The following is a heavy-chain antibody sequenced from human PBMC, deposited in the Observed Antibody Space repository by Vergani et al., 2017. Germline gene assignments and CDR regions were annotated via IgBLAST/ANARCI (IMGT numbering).Heavy chain of an antibody. D-gene: IGHD1-1*01. J-gene: IGHJ5*02. CDR3: AGEFGGGTTRGDGWFDP. Sequence: QVQLVQSGAEVKKPGSSVKVSCKASGGTFSSYAISWVRQAPGQGLEWMGGIIPIFGTANYAQKFQGRVTITADESTSTAYMELSSLRSEDTAVYYCAGEFGGGTTRGDGWFDPWGQGTLVTVSS. CDR1: GGTFSSYA. V-gene: IGHV1-69*12. CDR2: IIPIFGTA.